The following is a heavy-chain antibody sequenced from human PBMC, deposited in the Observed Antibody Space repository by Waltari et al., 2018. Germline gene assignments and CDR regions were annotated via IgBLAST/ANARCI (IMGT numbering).Heavy chain of an antibody. D-gene: IGHD1-7*01. CDR3: ASSANWNYNY. CDR1: GFTFSSYS. Sequence: EVQLVESGGGLVQPGGSLRLSCAASGFTFSSYSMNWVRQAPGKGLEWVSYISSSSTTIYYADSGKGRFTISRDNAKNSLYLQMNSLRAEDTAVYYCASSANWNYNYWGQGTLVTVSS. V-gene: IGHV3-48*01. CDR2: ISSSSTTI. J-gene: IGHJ4*02.